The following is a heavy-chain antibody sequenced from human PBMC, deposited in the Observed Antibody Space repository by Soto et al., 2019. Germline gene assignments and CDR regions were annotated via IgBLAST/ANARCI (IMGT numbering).Heavy chain of an antibody. J-gene: IGHJ5*02. Sequence: PSETLSLTCAVYGGSFSGYYWSWIRQPPGKXLEWIGEINHSGSTNYNPSLKSRVTISVDTSKNQFSLKLSSVTAAETAVYYCARGGKHNNYEGSGTPGGDWFDPWGQGTLVTVSS. V-gene: IGHV4-34*01. CDR3: ARGGKHNNYEGSGTPGGDWFDP. D-gene: IGHD3-10*01. CDR1: GGSFSGYY. CDR2: INHSGST.